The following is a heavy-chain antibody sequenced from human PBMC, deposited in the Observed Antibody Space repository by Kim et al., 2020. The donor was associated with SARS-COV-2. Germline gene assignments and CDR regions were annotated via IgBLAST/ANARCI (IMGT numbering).Heavy chain of an antibody. J-gene: IGHJ6*02. V-gene: IGHV3-30-3*01. CDR1: GFTFSSYA. CDR3: ARDPGYCSSTSCYSAPYYYGMDV. D-gene: IGHD2-2*02. CDR2: ISYDGSNK. Sequence: GGSLRLSCAASGFTFSSYAMHWVRQAPGKGLEWVAVISYDGSNKYYADSVKGRFTISRDNSKNTLYLQMNSLRSEDTAVYYCARDPGYCSSTSCYSAPYYYGMDVWGQGTTVTVSS.